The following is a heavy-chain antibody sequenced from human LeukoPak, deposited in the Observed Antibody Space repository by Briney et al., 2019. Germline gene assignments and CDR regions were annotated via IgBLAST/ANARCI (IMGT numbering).Heavy chain of an antibody. CDR2: INHSGST. V-gene: IGHV4-38-2*01. Sequence: SETLSLTCAVSGFSISSAYFWGWIRQPPGKGLEWIGTINHSGSTYYNPSLKSRVTISIDTSNNHFSLNLSSVTAADTAVYFCARPPYYYDSSGYYYGAFDIWGQGTMVTVSS. J-gene: IGHJ3*02. D-gene: IGHD3-22*01. CDR3: ARPPYYYDSSGYYYGAFDI. CDR1: GFSISSAYF.